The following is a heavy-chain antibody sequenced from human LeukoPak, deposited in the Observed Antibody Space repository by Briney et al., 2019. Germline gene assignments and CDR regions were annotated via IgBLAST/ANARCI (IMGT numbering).Heavy chain of an antibody. D-gene: IGHD3-22*01. Sequence: SETLSLTCTVSGGSISSSSYYWAWIRQPPGKGLEYIGSYSGSTYYNPSLKSRVTISVDTSKKQFSLKLSSVTAADTAVYYCARGRYYYDSSGYYSIKEYFQHWGQGTLVTVSS. CDR2: YSGST. J-gene: IGHJ1*01. CDR3: ARGRYYYDSSGYYSIKEYFQH. V-gene: IGHV4-39*01. CDR1: GGSISSSSYY.